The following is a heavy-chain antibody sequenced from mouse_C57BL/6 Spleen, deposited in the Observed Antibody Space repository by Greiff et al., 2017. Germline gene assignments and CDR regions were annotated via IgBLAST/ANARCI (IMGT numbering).Heavy chain of an antibody. CDR1: GFTFSSYA. V-gene: IGHV5-9-1*02. Sequence: EVKLVESGEGLVKPGGSLKLSCAASGFTFSSYAMSWVRQTPEKRLEWVAYISSGGDYIYYADTVKGRFTISRDNARNTLYLQMSSLKSEDTAMYYCTRVYYGSSYDWYFEGWGTGTTVTVSS. D-gene: IGHD1-1*01. J-gene: IGHJ1*03. CDR3: TRVYYGSSYDWYFEG. CDR2: ISSGGDYI.